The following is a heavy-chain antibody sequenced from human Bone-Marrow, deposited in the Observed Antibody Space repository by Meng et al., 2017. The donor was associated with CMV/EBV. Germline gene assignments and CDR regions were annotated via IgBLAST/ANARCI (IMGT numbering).Heavy chain of an antibody. CDR1: GYTFTSFG. V-gene: IGHV1-18*01. Sequence: ASVKVSCKASGYTFTSFGISWVRQAPGQGLEWMGWISAYNGNTNYPQKLQGRVTMTIDTSTRTAYMELRSLRSDDTAVYYCAQGTPSHYFDYWGQGTLVTVSS. CDR3: AQGTPSHYFDY. J-gene: IGHJ4*02. CDR2: ISAYNGNT.